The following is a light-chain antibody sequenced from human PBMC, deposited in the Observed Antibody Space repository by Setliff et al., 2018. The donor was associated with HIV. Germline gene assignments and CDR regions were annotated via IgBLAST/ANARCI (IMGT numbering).Light chain of an antibody. V-gene: IGLV2-23*02. CDR3: YSYAGSSTLI. CDR2: EVS. J-gene: IGLJ2*01. Sequence: QSALTQPASVSGSPGQSITISCTGTSSDVGGYNYVSWYQQHPGKAPKLMIYEVSKRPSGVSNRFSGSKSGNTASLTISGLQAEDEADYYCYSYAGSSTLIFGGGTK. CDR1: SSDVGGYNY.